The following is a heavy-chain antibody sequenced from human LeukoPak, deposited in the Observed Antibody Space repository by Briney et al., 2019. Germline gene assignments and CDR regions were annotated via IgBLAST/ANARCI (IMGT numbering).Heavy chain of an antibody. J-gene: IGHJ4*02. CDR2: INPNSGGT. Sequence: ASVKVSCKASGYTFTGYYMHWVRQAPGQGLEWMARINPNSGGTNYAQKLQGRVTMTTDTSTSTAYMELRSLRSDDTAVYYCARDPGVGATQNFDYWGQGTLVTVSS. D-gene: IGHD1-26*01. V-gene: IGHV1-2*06. CDR1: GYTFTGYY. CDR3: ARDPGVGATQNFDY.